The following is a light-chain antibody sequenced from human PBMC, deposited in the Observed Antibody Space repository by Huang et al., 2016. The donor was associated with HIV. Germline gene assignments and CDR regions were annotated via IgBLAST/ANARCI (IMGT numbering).Light chain of an antibody. V-gene: IGKV3-15*01. CDR3: QQYSIWPYT. CDR1: QTINNN. CDR2: GAA. J-gene: IGKJ2*01. Sequence: EVMMTQSPATLSVSPGERTNISCRASQTINNNLAWFQQKPGQSPSPLIYGAAARAASIPARFSGSGSGTEFTLTISSAQSEDFTLYYCQQYSIWPYTFGQGTKLEMK.